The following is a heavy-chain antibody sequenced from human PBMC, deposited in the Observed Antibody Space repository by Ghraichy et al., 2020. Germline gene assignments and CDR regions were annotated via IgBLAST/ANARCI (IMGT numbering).Heavy chain of an antibody. Sequence: SETLSLTCTVSGGSISGFYWSWIRQPPGKGLEWIGYVYYSGSTSYIPSLKSRVTISVDTSKNQFSLKLSSVTAADTAVYYCARRGSAAYPFDYWGQGTLVTVSS. V-gene: IGHV4-59*01. CDR1: GGSISGFY. J-gene: IGHJ4*02. D-gene: IGHD2-15*01. CDR3: ARRGSAAYPFDY. CDR2: VYYSGST.